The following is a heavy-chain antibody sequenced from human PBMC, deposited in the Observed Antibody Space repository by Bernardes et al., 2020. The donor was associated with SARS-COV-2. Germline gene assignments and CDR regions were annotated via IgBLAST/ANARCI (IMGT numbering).Heavy chain of an antibody. Sequence: GGSLRLSCAASGFPFSTYSMNWVRQSPGKGLEWISSVSGSGSHTYYADSVKGRFSISRDNAKNSMFLQMDSLRADDTAVYYCTARAVAYKGFVYGGQGTVVAVSS. J-gene: IGHJ4*02. CDR3: TARAVAYKGFVY. D-gene: IGHD1-1*01. V-gene: IGHV3-21*01. CDR1: GFPFSTYS. CDR2: VSGSGSHT.